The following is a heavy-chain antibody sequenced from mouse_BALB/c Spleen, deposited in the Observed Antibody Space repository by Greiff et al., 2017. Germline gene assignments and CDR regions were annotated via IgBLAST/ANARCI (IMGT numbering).Heavy chain of an antibody. D-gene: IGHD2-3*01. CDR1: GFTFSSYG. J-gene: IGHJ1*01. CDR2: ISSGGSYT. CDR3: ARHSDGYYLYWYFDV. Sequence: EVQGVESGGDLVKPGGSLKLSCAASGFTFSSYGMSWVRQTPDKRLEWVATISSGGSYTYYPDSVKGRFTISRDNAKNTLYLQMSSLKSEDTAMYYCARHSDGYYLYWYFDVWGAGTTVTVSS. V-gene: IGHV5-6*01.